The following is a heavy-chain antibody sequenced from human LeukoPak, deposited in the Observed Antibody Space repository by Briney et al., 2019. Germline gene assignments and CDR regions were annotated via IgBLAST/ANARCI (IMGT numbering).Heavy chain of an antibody. D-gene: IGHD4-17*01. Sequence: GGSLRLSCAASGFTFSSYGMHWVRQAPGKGLEWVAVIWYDGSNKYYADSVKGRFTISRDNSKNTLYLQMNSLRAEDTAVYYCARATSVTAASYWGQGTLVTVSS. CDR3: ARATSVTAASY. J-gene: IGHJ4*02. V-gene: IGHV3-33*01. CDR2: IWYDGSNK. CDR1: GFTFSSYG.